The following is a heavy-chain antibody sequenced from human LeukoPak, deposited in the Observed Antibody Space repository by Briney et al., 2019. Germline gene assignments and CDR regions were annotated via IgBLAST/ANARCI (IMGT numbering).Heavy chain of an antibody. Sequence: SETLRLTCTVSGGSISSGSYYWGWIRQPPGKGLEWLGTVFYTGTTYYNPSLKTRVTISVDTSKNQFSLGLRSVTAADTAVYYCARLDSGDYFFDYCGQGALFSASS. D-gene: IGHD4-17*01. V-gene: IGHV4-39*01. CDR3: ARLDSGDYFFDY. CDR2: VFYTGTT. CDR1: GGSISSGSYY. J-gene: IGHJ4*02.